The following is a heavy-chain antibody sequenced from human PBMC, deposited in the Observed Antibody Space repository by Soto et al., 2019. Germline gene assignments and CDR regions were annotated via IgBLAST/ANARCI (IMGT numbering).Heavy chain of an antibody. Sequence: QVQLVESGGGVVQPGRSLRVSCAASGFTFSSSGMHWVRQAPGKGLEWVAVISYDGINKYYADSVKGLFTISRDNSKTPLYLQMNSLRDEDTAVYYCAKDSDSGGFDYWGQGTLVTVSS. CDR2: ISYDGINK. J-gene: IGHJ4*02. CDR3: AKDSDSGGFDY. D-gene: IGHD2-15*01. CDR1: GFTFSSSG. V-gene: IGHV3-30*18.